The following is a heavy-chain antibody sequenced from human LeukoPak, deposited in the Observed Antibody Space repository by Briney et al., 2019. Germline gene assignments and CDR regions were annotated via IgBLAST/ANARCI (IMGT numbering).Heavy chain of an antibody. J-gene: IGHJ4*02. Sequence: ASVKVSCKASGYTFISYGITWVRQAPGQGLEWMGIINPSGGSTSYAQKFQGRVTMTRDTSTSTVYMELSSLRSEDTAVYYCARDRYAAKALLDWGQGTLVTVSS. V-gene: IGHV1-46*01. CDR3: ARDRYAAKALLD. CDR2: INPSGGST. CDR1: GYTFISYG. D-gene: IGHD2-21*01.